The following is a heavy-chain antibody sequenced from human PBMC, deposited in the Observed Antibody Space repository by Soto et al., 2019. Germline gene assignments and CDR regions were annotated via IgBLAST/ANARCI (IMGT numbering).Heavy chain of an antibody. CDR1: GYTFTGYY. CDR3: AKSLGGSSWPTYYYYGMDV. Sequence: ASVKVSCKSSGYTFTGYYMHWVRQAPGQGLEWMGWINPNSGGTNYAQKFQGWVTMTRDTSISTAYMELSRLRSDDTAVYYCAKSLGGSSWPTYYYYGMDVWGQGTTVTVSS. D-gene: IGHD6-13*01. V-gene: IGHV1-2*04. J-gene: IGHJ6*02. CDR2: INPNSGGT.